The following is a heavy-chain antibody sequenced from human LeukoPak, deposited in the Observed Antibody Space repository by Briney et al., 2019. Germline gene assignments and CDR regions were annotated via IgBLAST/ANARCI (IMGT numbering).Heavy chain of an antibody. CDR1: GGSISSGSYY. D-gene: IGHD1-14*01. Sequence: SETLSLTCTVSGGSISSGSYYWSWIRQPAGKGLDWIGRIYTSGSTNYNPSLKSRVTISVDTSKNQFSLKLSSVTAADTAVYYCARGLAASRNYYYYYYMDVWGKGTTVTVSS. CDR2: IYTSGST. CDR3: ARGLAASRNYYYYYYMDV. V-gene: IGHV4-61*02. J-gene: IGHJ6*03.